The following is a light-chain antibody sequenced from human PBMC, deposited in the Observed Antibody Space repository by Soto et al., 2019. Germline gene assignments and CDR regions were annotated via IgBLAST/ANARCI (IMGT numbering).Light chain of an antibody. CDR3: QQRKT. J-gene: IGKJ1*01. CDR1: QSISSY. CDR2: AAS. Sequence: DIQMTQSPSSLSASVGDRVTITCRASQSISSYLNWYQQKPGKAPKLLIYAASSLQSGVPSRFSCSGSGTDFTLTISSLQPEDFATYYCQQRKTFGQGTKVEIK. V-gene: IGKV1-39*01.